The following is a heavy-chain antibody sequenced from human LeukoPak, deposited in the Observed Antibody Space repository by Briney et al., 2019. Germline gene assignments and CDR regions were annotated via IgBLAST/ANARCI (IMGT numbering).Heavy chain of an antibody. Sequence: SETLSLTGTVSGGSISNYYWSWIRQPPGKGLEWIGYIYYSGTTNYNPSLTSRLTISVDTSKNQFSLKLSSVTAADTALYYCARLAPITMVRGTNYYYHSMDVWGQGTTVTVSS. V-gene: IGHV4-59*08. CDR1: GGSISNYY. D-gene: IGHD3-10*01. J-gene: IGHJ6*02. CDR3: ARLAPITMVRGTNYYYHSMDV. CDR2: IYYSGTT.